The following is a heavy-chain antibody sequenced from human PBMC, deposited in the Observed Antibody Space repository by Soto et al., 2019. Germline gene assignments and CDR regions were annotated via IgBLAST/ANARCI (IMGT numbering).Heavy chain of an antibody. V-gene: IGHV3-53*01. J-gene: IGHJ3*02. CDR1: GFTVSSNY. CDR3: ARDSIAADDAFDI. Sequence: GGSLRLSCAASGFTVSSNYMSWVRQAPGKGLEWVSVIYSGGSTYYADSVKGRFTISRDNSKNTLYLQMNSLGAEDTAVYYCARDSIAADDAFDIWGQGTMVTVSS. D-gene: IGHD6-13*01. CDR2: IYSGGST.